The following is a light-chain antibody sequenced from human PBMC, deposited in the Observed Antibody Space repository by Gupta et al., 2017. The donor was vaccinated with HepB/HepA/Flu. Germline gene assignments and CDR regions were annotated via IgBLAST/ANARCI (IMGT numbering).Light chain of an antibody. Sequence: DIVFTHYPGTLSLSPGERATLACRASQSVSSRYLACYQQKHGLAPRLLIYGAASRATGSPDRCSSSGSGTDFTLIISRRVPEDCAMYYCQQYGSSASITFGQGTRLEIK. V-gene: IGKV3-20*01. CDR2: GAA. CDR1: QSVSSRY. J-gene: IGKJ5*01. CDR3: QQYGSSASIT.